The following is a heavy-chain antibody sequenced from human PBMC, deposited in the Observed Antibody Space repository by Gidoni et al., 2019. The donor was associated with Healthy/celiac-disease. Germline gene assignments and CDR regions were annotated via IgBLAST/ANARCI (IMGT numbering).Heavy chain of an antibody. Sequence: QLQLQESGPGLVKPSETLSLTCTVSGGSISSSSYYWGWIRQPPGKGLEWIGSIYYSGSTYYNPSLKSRVTISVDTSKNQFSLKLSSVTAADTAVYYCASPGGNYDILTGYPDAFDIWGQGTMVTVSS. J-gene: IGHJ3*02. V-gene: IGHV4-39*01. CDR1: GGSISSSSYY. D-gene: IGHD3-9*01. CDR3: ASPGGNYDILTGYPDAFDI. CDR2: IYYSGST.